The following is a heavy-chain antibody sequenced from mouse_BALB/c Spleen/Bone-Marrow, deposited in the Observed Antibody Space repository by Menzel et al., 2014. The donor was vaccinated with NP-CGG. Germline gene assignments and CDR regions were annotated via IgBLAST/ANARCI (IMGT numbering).Heavy chain of an antibody. D-gene: IGHD4-1*01. CDR1: GFNIKDTY. CDR3: ARWEYYAMDY. V-gene: IGHV14-3*02. J-gene: IGHJ4*01. Sequence: VQLQQSGAELVKPGVSVKLSCTASGFNIKDTYMHWVKQRPEQGLEWIGRIDPANGNTKYDPKFQGKATITADTSSNTACLQLSSLTSEDTAVYYCARWEYYAMDYWGQGTSVTVSS. CDR2: IDPANGNT.